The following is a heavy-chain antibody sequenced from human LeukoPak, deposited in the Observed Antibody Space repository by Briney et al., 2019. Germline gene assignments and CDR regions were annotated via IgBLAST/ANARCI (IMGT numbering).Heavy chain of an antibody. V-gene: IGHV1-8*01. D-gene: IGHD3-3*01. Sequence: GASVTVSFKASGYTFTSYDINWVRQATGQGLEWMGWMNPNSGNTGYAQKFQGRVTMTRNTSISTAYMELSSLRSEDTAVYYCARGDVVVPAAFLYYDFWSGYYRDNWFDPWGQGTLVTVSS. J-gene: IGHJ5*02. CDR3: ARGDVVVPAAFLYYDFWSGYYRDNWFDP. CDR1: GYTFTSYD. CDR2: MNPNSGNT.